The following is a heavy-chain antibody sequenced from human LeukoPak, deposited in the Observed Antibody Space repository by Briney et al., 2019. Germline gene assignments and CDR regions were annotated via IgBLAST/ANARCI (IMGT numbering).Heavy chain of an antibody. CDR2: ISGSGGDT. Sequence: PGGSLRLSCAASGFSFSSYAMSWVRQAPGKGLEWVSGISGSGGDTYYADSVKGRFTISRDSSKNTPYLQMNSLRAEDTAIYYCGKVAATYYGLDVWGQGTTVTVSS. J-gene: IGHJ6*02. D-gene: IGHD1-26*01. V-gene: IGHV3-23*01. CDR1: GFSFSSYA. CDR3: GKVAATYYGLDV.